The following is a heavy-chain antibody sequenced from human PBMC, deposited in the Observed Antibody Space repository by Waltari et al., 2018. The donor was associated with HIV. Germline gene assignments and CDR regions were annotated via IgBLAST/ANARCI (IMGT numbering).Heavy chain of an antibody. CDR2: IYYSGST. V-gene: IGHV4-39*01. CDR1: GGSISSSSYY. CDR3: ARRQEEIPGWFDP. J-gene: IGHJ5*02. Sequence: QLQLQESGPGLVKPSETLSLPCTVSGGSISSSSYYWGWIRQPPGTGLEWIGSIYYSGSTDYNPSLKSRVTISVDTSKNQFSLKLSSVTAADTAVYYCARRQEEIPGWFDPWGQGTLVTVSS.